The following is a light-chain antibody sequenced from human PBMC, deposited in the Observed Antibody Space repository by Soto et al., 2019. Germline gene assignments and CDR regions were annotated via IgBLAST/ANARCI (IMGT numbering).Light chain of an antibody. J-gene: IGKJ4*01. Sequence: MTYSQHTRSASVGNTVTITCRASESISSWLAWYQEKPGKAPKLLIYKASNLESGVHSRFSASRSGTDFTLTISSFQPEDFATYHCQQYARFRTITLGGGTMVAFK. CDR3: QQYARFRTIT. CDR2: KAS. V-gene: IGKV1-5*03. CDR1: ESISSW.